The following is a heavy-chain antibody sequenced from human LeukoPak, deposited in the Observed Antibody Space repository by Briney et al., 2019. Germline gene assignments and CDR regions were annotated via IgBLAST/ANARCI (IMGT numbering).Heavy chain of an antibody. CDR3: AKDRWDLPFDY. D-gene: IGHD1-26*01. V-gene: IGHV3-30*02. J-gene: IGHJ4*02. Sequence: GGTLRLSCAASGFTFSRNGMHWVRQAPGKGLVWVALIRYDGSIKYYEDSVKGRFTISRDNSQNTLYLQMNSLRAEDAAVYYCAKDRWDLPFDYWGQGTLVTVSS. CDR1: GFTFSRNG. CDR2: IRYDGSIK.